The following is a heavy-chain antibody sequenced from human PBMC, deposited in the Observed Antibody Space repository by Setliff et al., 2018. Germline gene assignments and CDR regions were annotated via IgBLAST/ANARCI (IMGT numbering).Heavy chain of an antibody. Sequence: LSLTCAVSGYSISSGYYWGWIRQPPGKGLEWIGSIYHSGSTYYNPSLKSRVTISVDTSRNQFSLKLSSVTAADTAVYYCARLYIVVVVAATPAWFDPWGQGTLVTVSS. D-gene: IGHD2-15*01. CDR1: GYSISSGYY. V-gene: IGHV4-38-2*01. J-gene: IGHJ5*02. CDR3: ARLYIVVVVAATPAWFDP. CDR2: IYHSGST.